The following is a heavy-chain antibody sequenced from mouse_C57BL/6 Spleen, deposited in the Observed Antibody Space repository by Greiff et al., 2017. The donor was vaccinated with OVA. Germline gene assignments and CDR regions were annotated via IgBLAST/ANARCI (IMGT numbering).Heavy chain of an antibody. CDR1: GYTFTDYE. CDR3: TRGGYYGGAY. V-gene: IGHV1-15*01. D-gene: IGHD1-1*01. J-gene: IGHJ3*01. Sequence: QVQLKESGAELVRPGASVTLSCKASGYTFTDYEMHWVKQTPVHGLEWIGAIDPETGGTAYNQKFKGKAILTADKSSSTAYMELRSLTSEDSAVYYCTRGGYYGGAYWGQGTLVTVSA. CDR2: IDPETGGT.